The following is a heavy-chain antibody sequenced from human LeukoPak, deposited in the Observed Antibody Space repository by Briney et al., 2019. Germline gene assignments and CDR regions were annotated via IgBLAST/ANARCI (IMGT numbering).Heavy chain of an antibody. CDR3: ARHPTKWELRLSLDY. CDR1: GGSISSYY. D-gene: IGHD1-26*01. V-gene: IGHV4-4*07. J-gene: IGHJ4*02. Sequence: SETLSLTCTVSGGSISSYYWSWIRQPAGKGLEWIGRIYTSGSTNYNPSLKSRVTMSVDTSKNQFSLKLSSVTAADTAVYYCARHPTKWELRLSLDYWGQGILVTVSS. CDR2: IYTSGST.